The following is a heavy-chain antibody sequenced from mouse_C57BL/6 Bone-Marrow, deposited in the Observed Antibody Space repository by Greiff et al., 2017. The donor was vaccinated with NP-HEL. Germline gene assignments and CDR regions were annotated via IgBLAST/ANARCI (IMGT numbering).Heavy chain of an antibody. CDR1: GFTFTDYY. CDR3: ARLGLYWYFDV. CDR2: IRNKANGYTT. J-gene: IGHJ1*03. Sequence: EVQLQESGGGLVQPGGSLSLSCAASGFTFTDYYMSWVRQPPGKALEWLGFIRNKANGYTTEYSASVKGRFTISRDNSQSILYLQMNALRAEDSATYYCARLGLYWYFDVWGTGTTVTVSS. V-gene: IGHV7-3*01.